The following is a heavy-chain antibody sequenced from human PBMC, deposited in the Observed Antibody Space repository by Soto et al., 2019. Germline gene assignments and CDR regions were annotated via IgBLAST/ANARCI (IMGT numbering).Heavy chain of an antibody. Sequence: EVQLVESGGGLVKPGGSLRLSCAASGFTFSSYSMNWVRQAPGKGLEWVSSISSSSSYIYYADSVKGRRTISRDNAKNSLYLQMSSLRAEDTAVYYCARDKLPAIWVGEAFDIWGPGTMVTVSS. CDR3: ARDKLPAIWVGEAFDI. V-gene: IGHV3-21*06. D-gene: IGHD3-10*01. J-gene: IGHJ3*02. CDR1: GFTFSSYS. CDR2: ISSSSSYI.